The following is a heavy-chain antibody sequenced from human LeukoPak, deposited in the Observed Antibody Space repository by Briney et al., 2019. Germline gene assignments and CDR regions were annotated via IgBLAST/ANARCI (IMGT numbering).Heavy chain of an antibody. J-gene: IGHJ4*02. D-gene: IGHD3-22*01. CDR1: GFTFSSYA. V-gene: IGHV3-23*01. CDR3: ARSYYYDSSGYYHPYYFDY. Sequence: GGSLRLSCAASGFTFSSYAMSWVRRAPGKGLEWVSAISGSGGSTYYADSVKGRFTISRDNSKNTLYLQMNSLRAEDTAVYYCARSYYYDSSGYYHPYYFDYWGQGTLVTVSS. CDR2: ISGSGGST.